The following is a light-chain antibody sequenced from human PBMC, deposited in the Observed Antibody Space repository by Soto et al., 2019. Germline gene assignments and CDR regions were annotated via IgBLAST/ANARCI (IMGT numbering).Light chain of an antibody. V-gene: IGKV3-15*01. CDR3: QQYNNWPPWT. CDR2: GAS. CDR1: QSVTSN. Sequence: EIVLPQSQWTLCMSPGARATLSGRERQSVTSNYLAWYQQKPGQAPRLLIYGASTRATGIPARFSGSGSGTEFTLTISSLQSEDLAVYYCQQYNNWPPWTVGHGTKVDIK. J-gene: IGKJ1*01.